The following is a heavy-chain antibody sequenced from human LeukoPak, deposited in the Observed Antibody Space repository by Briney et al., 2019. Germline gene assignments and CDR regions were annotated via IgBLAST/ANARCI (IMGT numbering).Heavy chain of an antibody. Sequence: GGSLRLSCAASGFTFSGYGMHWVRQAPGKGLEWVAFIHYDGARSYYADSVKGRFTISGDNSRNTLYLQMNSLRPEDTAVYYCAKAIWVAATSSWFCLDYWGQGTLVTVSS. D-gene: IGHD3-10*01. CDR2: IHYDGARS. CDR1: GFTFSGYG. CDR3: AKAIWVAATSSWFCLDY. V-gene: IGHV3-30*02. J-gene: IGHJ4*02.